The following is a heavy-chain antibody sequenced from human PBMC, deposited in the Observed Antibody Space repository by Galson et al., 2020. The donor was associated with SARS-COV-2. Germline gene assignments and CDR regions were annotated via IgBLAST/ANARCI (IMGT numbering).Heavy chain of an antibody. Sequence: SLKISCAASGFTFSSYAMHWVRQAPGKGLEWVAVISYDGSNKYYADSVKGRFTISRDNSKNTLYLQMNSLRAEDTAVYYCARDGSGSYYVPVFWGQGTLVTVSS. CDR1: GFTFSSYA. CDR3: ARDGSGSYYVPVF. V-gene: IGHV3-30-3*01. J-gene: IGHJ4*02. D-gene: IGHD1-26*01. CDR2: ISYDGSNK.